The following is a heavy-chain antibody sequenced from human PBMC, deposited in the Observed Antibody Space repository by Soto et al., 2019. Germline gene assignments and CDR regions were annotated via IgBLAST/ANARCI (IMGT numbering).Heavy chain of an antibody. CDR1: GFTFSDYY. Sequence: GGSLRLSCAASGFTFSDYYMSWIRQAPGKGLEWVSYISSSGSTIYYADSVKGRFTISRDNAKNSLYLQMNSLRAEDTAVYYCARFGDTGMGGYDGGDNWFDPWGQGTLVTVSS. CDR3: ARFGDTGMGGYDGGDNWFDP. V-gene: IGHV3-11*01. D-gene: IGHD5-12*01. J-gene: IGHJ5*02. CDR2: ISSSGSTI.